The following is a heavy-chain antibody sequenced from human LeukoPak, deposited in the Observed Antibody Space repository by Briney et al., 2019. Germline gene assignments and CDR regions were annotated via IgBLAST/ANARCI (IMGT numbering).Heavy chain of an antibody. Sequence: PGGSLRLSCAASGFTFSSYWMSWVRQAPGKGLEWVANIKQDGSEKYYVDSVKGRFTISRDNAKNSLYLEMNSLRAEDTAVYYCATLPGRYSGRYWGQTLSFDIWGHGTMVTVSS. CDR2: IKQDGSEK. V-gene: IGHV3-7*01. CDR1: GFTFSSYW. CDR3: ATLPGRYSGRYWGQTLSFDI. J-gene: IGHJ3*02. D-gene: IGHD1-26*01.